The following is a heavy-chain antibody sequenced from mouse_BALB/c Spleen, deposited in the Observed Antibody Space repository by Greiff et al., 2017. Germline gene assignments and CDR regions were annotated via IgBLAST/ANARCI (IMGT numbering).Heavy chain of an antibody. CDR1: GFNIKDYY. CDR2: IDPENGNT. V-gene: IGHV14-1*02. D-gene: IGHD1-1*01. CDR3: ASLPYDGSPSLLYCDY. J-gene: IGHJ2*01. Sequence: VQLQQSGAELVRPGALVKLSCKASGFNIKDYYMHWVKQRPEQGLEWIGWIDPENGNTIYDPKFQGKASITADTSSNTAYLQLSSLTSEDTAVYYCASLPYDGSPSLLYCDYWGQGTTLTVSS.